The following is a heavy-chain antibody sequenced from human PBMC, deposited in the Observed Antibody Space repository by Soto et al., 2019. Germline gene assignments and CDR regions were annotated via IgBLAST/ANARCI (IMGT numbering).Heavy chain of an antibody. CDR3: ARDLTYYDFWSGYYTGNCFDP. Sequence: SETLSLTCTVSGGSISSYYWSWIRQPPGKGLEWIGYIYYSGSTNYNPSLKSRVTISVDTSKNQFSLKLSSVTAADTAVYYCARDLTYYDFWSGYYTGNCFDPWGQGTLVPASS. J-gene: IGHJ5*02. V-gene: IGHV4-59*01. D-gene: IGHD3-3*01. CDR1: GGSISSYY. CDR2: IYYSGST.